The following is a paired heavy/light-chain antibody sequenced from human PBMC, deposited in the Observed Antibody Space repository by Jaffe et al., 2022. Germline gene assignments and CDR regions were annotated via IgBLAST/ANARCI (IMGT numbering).Heavy chain of an antibody. CDR2: IRTSGST. D-gene: IGHD3-10*01. J-gene: IGHJ4*02. CDR3: ARGGSIRDREAKGFDY. V-gene: IGHV4-61*02. CDR1: GDSISSGTYY. Sequence: QVQLQESGPGLVKPSQTLSLTCTVSGDSISSGTYYWSWIRQSAGKGLEWIGRIRTSGSTNYNPSLSSRVTISLDTSKNQFSLKVNSVTAADTAVYYCARGGSIRDREAKGFDYWGQGTLVTVSS.
Light chain of an antibody. CDR3: LIWHNSAWV. Sequence: QAVLTQPASLSASPGASVSLTCTLRSGIDVGSYRIYWYQQKAGSPPQYLLRYKSDSDKQQGSGVPSRFSGSKDASANAAILLISGLQSEDEADYYCLIWHNSAWVFGGGTKLTVL. V-gene: IGLV5-45*01. J-gene: IGLJ3*02. CDR2: YKSDSDK. CDR1: SGIDVGSYR.